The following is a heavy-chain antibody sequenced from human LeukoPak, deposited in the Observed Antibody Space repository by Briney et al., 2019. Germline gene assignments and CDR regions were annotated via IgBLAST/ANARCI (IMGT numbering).Heavy chain of an antibody. J-gene: IGHJ4*02. CDR1: GFNFSSYG. D-gene: IGHD1-26*01. CDR3: AKDKPPMSIVGATPGAY. Sequence: GGSLRLSCAASGFNFSSYGMHWVRQAPGKGLEWVAVISYDGSNKYYADSVKGRFTIYRDNSKNTLYLKMNSRRAEDTAVYYCAKDKPPMSIVGATPGAYWGQGTLVTVSS. CDR2: ISYDGSNK. V-gene: IGHV3-30*18.